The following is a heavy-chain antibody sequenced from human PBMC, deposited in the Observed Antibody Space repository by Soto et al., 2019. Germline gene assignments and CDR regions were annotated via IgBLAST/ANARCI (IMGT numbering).Heavy chain of an antibody. V-gene: IGHV4-39*01. CDR3: ARYYMWQPFDY. CDR1: GGSISSFNYF. D-gene: IGHD3-10*01. CDR2: IYYSGST. Sequence: QLQLQESGPGLVKPSETLSLTCTVSGGSISSFNYFWGWIRQPPGKGLEWIGSIYYSGSTYYKPSLKSLVTISADTSKNQFSLKLSSVTAADTAVYYCARYYMWQPFDYWGQGTLVTASS. J-gene: IGHJ4*02.